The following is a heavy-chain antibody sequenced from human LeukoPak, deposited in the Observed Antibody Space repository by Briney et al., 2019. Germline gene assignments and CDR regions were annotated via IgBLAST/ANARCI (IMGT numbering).Heavy chain of an antibody. D-gene: IGHD3-22*01. V-gene: IGHV1-2*02. CDR3: ARDPPPLYYYDSSGYPPGWFDP. CDR1: GYTFTGYY. CDR2: INPNSGGT. J-gene: IGHJ5*02. Sequence: ASVKVSCKASGYTFTGYYMHWVRQAPGQGLEWMGWINPNSGGTNYAQKVQGRVTMTRDTSISTAYMELSRLRSDDTAVYYCARDPPPLYYYDSSGYPPGWFDPWGQGTLVTVSS.